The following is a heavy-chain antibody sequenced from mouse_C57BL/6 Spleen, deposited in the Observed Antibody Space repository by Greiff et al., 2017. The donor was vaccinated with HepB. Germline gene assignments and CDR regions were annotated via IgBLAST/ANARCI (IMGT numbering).Heavy chain of an antibody. CDR2: IDPSDSYT. CDR3: ARGYYGSNY. J-gene: IGHJ2*01. Sequence: VQLQQSGAELVRPGTSVKLSCKASGYTFTSYWMHWVKQRPGQGLEWIGVIDPSDSYTNYNQKFKGKATLTVDTSSSTAYMQLSSLTSEDSAVYYCARGYYGSNYWGQGTTLTVSS. D-gene: IGHD1-1*01. V-gene: IGHV1-59*01. CDR1: GYTFTSYW.